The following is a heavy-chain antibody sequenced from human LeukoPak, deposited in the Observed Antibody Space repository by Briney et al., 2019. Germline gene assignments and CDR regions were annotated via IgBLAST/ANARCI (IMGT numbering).Heavy chain of an antibody. D-gene: IGHD2-8*01. J-gene: IGHJ4*02. V-gene: IGHV3-21*04. CDR3: AKDLIRIATDIVLMVYGIDY. CDR2: ITGSSRYI. CDR1: GFTFSSYS. Sequence: GGSLRLSCAASGFTFSSYSMNWVRQAPGKGLEWVSSITGSSRYIDYADSVKGRFTISRDNAKTSLYLQMNSLRAEDTAVYYCAKDLIRIATDIVLMVYGIDYWGQGTLVTVSS.